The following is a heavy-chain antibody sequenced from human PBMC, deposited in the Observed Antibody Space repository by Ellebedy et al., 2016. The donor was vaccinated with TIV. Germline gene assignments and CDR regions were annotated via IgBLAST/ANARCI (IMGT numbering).Heavy chain of an antibody. CDR3: AKGQLYCDY. D-gene: IGHD3-10*01. J-gene: IGHJ4*02. CDR1: GFTFNKYA. Sequence: PGGSLRLSCAASGFTFNKYAMTWVRQAPGRGLEWVSAISGSGGTTYYADSVKGRFTISRDNSKNTLYLQMNSLRAEDTAVYYCAKGQLYCDYWGQGTLVTVSS. CDR2: ISGSGGTT. V-gene: IGHV3-23*01.